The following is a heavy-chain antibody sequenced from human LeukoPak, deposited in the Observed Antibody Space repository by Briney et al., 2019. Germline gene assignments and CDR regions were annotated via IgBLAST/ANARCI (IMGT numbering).Heavy chain of an antibody. J-gene: IGHJ4*02. CDR2: IYTSGST. CDR1: GGSISSYY. V-gene: IGHV4-4*07. D-gene: IGHD2-15*01. Sequence: SSETLSLTCTVSGGSISSYYWSWIRQPAGKGLEWIGRIYTSGSTNYNPSLKSRVTMSVDTSKNQFSLKLSSVTAADTAVYYCARDLGCSGGSCYSTGLDYWGQGTLVTVSS. CDR3: ARDLGCSGGSCYSTGLDY.